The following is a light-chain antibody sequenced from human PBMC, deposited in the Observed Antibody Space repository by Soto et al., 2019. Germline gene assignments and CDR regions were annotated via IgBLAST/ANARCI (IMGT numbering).Light chain of an antibody. Sequence: DIHMTQSHSTLSASVGDRVTITCRASQTISSWFSWYQQKPGKAPKLLIYKASTLKSGVPSRFSGSGSGTEFTLTISSLQPDDFATYYCQHYNSYSEAFGQGTRV. CDR3: QHYNSYSEA. CDR2: KAS. V-gene: IGKV1-5*03. CDR1: QTISSW. J-gene: IGKJ1*01.